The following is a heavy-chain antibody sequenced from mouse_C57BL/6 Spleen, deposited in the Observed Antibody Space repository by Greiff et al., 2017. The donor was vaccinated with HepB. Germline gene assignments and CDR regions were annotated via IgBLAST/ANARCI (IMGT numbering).Heavy chain of an antibody. CDR1: GYTFTSYW. Sequence: VQLQQPGAELVKPAASVKMSCKASGYTFTSYWITWVKQRPGQGLEWIGDIYPGSGSTNYNEKFKSKATLTVDTSSSTAYMQLSSLTSEDSAVYYCARREGIYYGFDFAYWGQGTLVTVSA. CDR3: ARREGIYYGFDFAY. CDR2: IYPGSGST. V-gene: IGHV1-55*01. J-gene: IGHJ3*01. D-gene: IGHD2-2*01.